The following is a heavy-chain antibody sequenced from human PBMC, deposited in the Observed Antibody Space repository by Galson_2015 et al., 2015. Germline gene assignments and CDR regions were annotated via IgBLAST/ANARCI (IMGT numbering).Heavy chain of an antibody. CDR2: LSKNDTA. Sequence: SLRLSCAASGFTASSNYMAWFRQAPGKGLERVSVLSKNDTAYYVDSVRGRFIISRENTKNTVYLQRDYLTVDDTAVYYCARGRLFIFDFWGQCTLVTVSS. V-gene: IGHV3-53*01. J-gene: IGHJ4*02. D-gene: IGHD3-10*02. CDR1: GFTASSNY. CDR3: ARGRLFIFDF.